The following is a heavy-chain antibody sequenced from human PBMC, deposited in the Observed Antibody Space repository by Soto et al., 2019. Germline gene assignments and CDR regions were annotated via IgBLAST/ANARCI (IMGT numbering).Heavy chain of an antibody. D-gene: IGHD3-22*01. V-gene: IGHV4-31*03. CDR2: IYHSGST. Sequence: TLSLTCTVSGDSISNPHYYWTWIRQHPGKGLEWIGHIYHSGSTYFNPSLKSRLTLSESTSKNQFSLSLSSVTAADTAIYYCARLDTGYFDTSGYYSIDYWGQGTLVTVSS. CDR1: GDSISNPHYY. CDR3: ARLDTGYFDTSGYYSIDY. J-gene: IGHJ4*02.